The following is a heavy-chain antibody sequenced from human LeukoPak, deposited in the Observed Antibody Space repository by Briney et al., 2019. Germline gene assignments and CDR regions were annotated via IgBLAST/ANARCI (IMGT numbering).Heavy chain of an antibody. V-gene: IGHV3-53*01. CDR2: IYSGGST. CDR3: ATGGSSGWYHFEY. J-gene: IGHJ4*02. D-gene: IGHD6-19*01. Sequence: GGSLRLSCAASGFTVSSNYMSWVRQAPGKGLEWVSVIYSGGSTYYADSVKGRFTMSRDNAKNTLYLEMNSLRGEDTAVYYCATGGSSGWYHFEYWGQGTLVTVSS. CDR1: GFTVSSNY.